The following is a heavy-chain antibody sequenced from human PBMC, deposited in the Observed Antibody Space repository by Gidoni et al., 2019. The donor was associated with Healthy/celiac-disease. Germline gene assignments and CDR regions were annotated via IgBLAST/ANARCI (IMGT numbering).Heavy chain of an antibody. D-gene: IGHD5-12*01. J-gene: IGHJ5*02. CDR3: ARDHLDDIVARNWFDP. V-gene: IGHV3-30-3*01. Sequence: QVQLVESGGGVVQPGRSLRLSCAASGFTFSSNAMHWVRQAPGKGLGWVAVISYDGSNKYYADSVKGRFTISRDNSKNTLYLQMNSLRAEDTAVYYCARDHLDDIVARNWFDPWGQGTLVTVSS. CDR1: GFTFSSNA. CDR2: ISYDGSNK.